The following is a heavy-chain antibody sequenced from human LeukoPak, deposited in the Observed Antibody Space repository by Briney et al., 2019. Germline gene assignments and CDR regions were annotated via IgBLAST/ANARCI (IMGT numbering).Heavy chain of an antibody. D-gene: IGHD6-6*01. CDR2: INPNSGGT. J-gene: IGHJ5*02. CDR1: GYTFTGYH. V-gene: IGHV1-2*02. CDR3: ARDRIAARHNWFDP. Sequence: ASVKVSCKASGYTFTGYHIHWVRQAPGQGLEWMGWINPNSGGTNYAQKFQGRVTMTRDTSISTAYMELSRLRSDDTAVYYCARDRIAARHNWFDPWGQGTLVTVSS.